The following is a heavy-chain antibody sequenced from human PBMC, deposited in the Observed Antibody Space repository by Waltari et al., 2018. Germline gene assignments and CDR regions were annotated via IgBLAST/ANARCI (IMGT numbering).Heavy chain of an antibody. D-gene: IGHD1-20*01. CDR2: IKGDGIQK. CDR1: GLIFSNYW. J-gene: IGHJ6*02. Sequence: VRLVESGGGLVQPGGSLRLSCSASGLIFSNYWLAWARQAPGEGLEWVANIKGDGIQKYYMDSVRGRFTISRDNAMNSLYLQMNNLGVEDSAVYYCAKWVTDSFHALDVWGQGTTVTVSS. V-gene: IGHV3-7*02. CDR3: AKWVTDSFHALDV.